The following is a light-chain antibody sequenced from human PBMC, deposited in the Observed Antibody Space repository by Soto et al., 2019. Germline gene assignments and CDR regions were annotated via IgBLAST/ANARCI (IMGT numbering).Light chain of an antibody. V-gene: IGKV3-11*01. CDR2: DAS. CDR3: QQRSNWFT. CDR1: QSVSSY. Sequence: EIVLTQSPATLSLSPGERSTLSCRASQSVSSYLAWYQQKPGQAPRLLIYDASNRATGIPARFSGSGSGTDFTLTISSLEPEDFAGYYCQQRSNWFTFGGGTKVDIK. J-gene: IGKJ4*01.